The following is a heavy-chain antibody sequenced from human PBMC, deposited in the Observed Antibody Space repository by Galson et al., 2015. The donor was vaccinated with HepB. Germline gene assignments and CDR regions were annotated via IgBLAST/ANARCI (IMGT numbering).Heavy chain of an antibody. CDR1: GFTFSSYG. Sequence: SLRLSCAASGFTFSSYGMHWVRQAPGKGLEWVAVISYDGSNKYYADSVKGRFTISRDNSKNTLYLQMNSLRAEDTAVYYCAKDETYYDFWSGYSHSYFDYWGQGTLVTVSS. V-gene: IGHV3-30*18. CDR2: ISYDGSNK. J-gene: IGHJ4*02. CDR3: AKDETYYDFWSGYSHSYFDY. D-gene: IGHD3-3*01.